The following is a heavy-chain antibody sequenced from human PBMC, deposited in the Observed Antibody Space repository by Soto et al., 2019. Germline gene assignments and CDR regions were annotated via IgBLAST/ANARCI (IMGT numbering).Heavy chain of an antibody. CDR3: ARDDEGGSDCDLGY. J-gene: IGHJ4*02. D-gene: IGHD1-26*01. CDR2: ILSDGSNK. V-gene: IGHV3-30-3*01. CDR1: GFTLSSHA. Sequence: QVQLVESGGGVVQPGRSLRLSCAVSGFTLSSHAMHWVRQAPGKGLEWVALILSDGSNKYYADSVKGRFTTSRDNSKNTMYLQMNGLSVEETAVYYCARDDEGGSDCDLGYWGQGALVTVSS.